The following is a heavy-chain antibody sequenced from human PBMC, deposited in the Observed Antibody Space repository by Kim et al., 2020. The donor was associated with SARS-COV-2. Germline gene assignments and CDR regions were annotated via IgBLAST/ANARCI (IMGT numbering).Heavy chain of an antibody. J-gene: IGHJ4*02. V-gene: IGHV3-30*03. CDR3: ARDLDTARVYTLDY. D-gene: IGHD5-18*01. Sequence: ADSVNGRFTVSRDKSKHTLYLRVNSLSAEDTAVYYCARDLDTARVYTLDYWGQGTLVTVSS.